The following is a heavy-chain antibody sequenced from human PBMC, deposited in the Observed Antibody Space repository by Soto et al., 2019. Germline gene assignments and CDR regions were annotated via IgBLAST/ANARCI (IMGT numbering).Heavy chain of an antibody. Sequence: QGQLVQSEAEVKKPGASVKVSCKASGYTFTRYGISWVRQAPGQGLEWMGWISGYNGDTTYAQKFQGRVTMTIDTSKSTAYMELGSLTSDDTAVYYCAKNGQPPYYYYGLDVWGQGTKVTVSS. J-gene: IGHJ6*02. CDR2: ISGYNGDT. CDR3: AKNGQPPYYYYGLDV. CDR1: GYTFTRYG. D-gene: IGHD2-8*01. V-gene: IGHV1-18*01.